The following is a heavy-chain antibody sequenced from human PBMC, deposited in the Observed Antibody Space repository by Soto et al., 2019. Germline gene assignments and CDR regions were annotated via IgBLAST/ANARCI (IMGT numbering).Heavy chain of an antibody. D-gene: IGHD3-9*01. V-gene: IGHV4-59*01. CDR2: IYYSGST. J-gene: IGHJ6*02. CDR1: GGSISSYY. Sequence: SETLSLTCTVSGGSISSYYWSWIRQPPGKGLEWIGYIYYSGSTNYNPSLKSRVTISVDTSKNQFSLKLSSVTAADTAVYYCAGGGDILTGPYYYYGMDVWGQGTTVTVSS. CDR3: AGGGDILTGPYYYYGMDV.